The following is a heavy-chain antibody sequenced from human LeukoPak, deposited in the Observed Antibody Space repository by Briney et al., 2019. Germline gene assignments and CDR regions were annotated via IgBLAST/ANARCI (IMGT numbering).Heavy chain of an antibody. V-gene: IGHV5-51*01. D-gene: IGHD7-27*01. CDR2: IYPGDSDT. Sequence: ESLKISRQGSGYRVTPSWTGPVRQIPGKGLAWMGIIYPGDSDTRYSPSFQGQVTISADKSISTAYLQWSSLKASDTAMYYCARGYPWGNWGQGTLVTVSS. CDR1: GYRVTPSW. CDR3: ARGYPWGN. J-gene: IGHJ4*02.